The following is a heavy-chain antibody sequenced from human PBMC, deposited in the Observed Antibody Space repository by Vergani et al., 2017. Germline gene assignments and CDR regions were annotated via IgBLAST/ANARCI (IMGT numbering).Heavy chain of an antibody. D-gene: IGHD1-14*01. V-gene: IGHV3-33*01. CDR3: ARDLRLLYNRFDP. J-gene: IGHJ5*02. CDR2: TWYDGNNK. Sequence: QVQLVESGGGVVQPGRSLRLSCAASGLTFNQYGMHWVRQAPGKGLEWVAVTWYDGNNKKYADSVKGRFTISRDNSKSTMYLQMNSLRDEDTGVYYCARDLRLLYNRFDPWGQGTLVTVSS. CDR1: GLTFNQYG.